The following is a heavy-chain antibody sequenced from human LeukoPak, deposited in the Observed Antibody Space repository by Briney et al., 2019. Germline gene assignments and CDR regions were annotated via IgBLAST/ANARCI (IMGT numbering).Heavy chain of an antibody. Sequence: GGSLRLSCAASGFTFSSYAMQWVRQAPGKGLERVAVISYDGSNKYYADSVKGRFTISRDNSKNTLYLQMNSLRAEDTAVYYCARDRSAGEPLGWFGPWGQGTLVTVSS. V-gene: IGHV3-30*04. CDR1: GFTFSSYA. J-gene: IGHJ5*02. D-gene: IGHD3-10*01. CDR3: ARDRSAGEPLGWFGP. CDR2: ISYDGSNK.